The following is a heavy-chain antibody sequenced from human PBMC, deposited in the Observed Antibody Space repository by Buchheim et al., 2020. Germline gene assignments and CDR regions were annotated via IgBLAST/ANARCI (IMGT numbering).Heavy chain of an antibody. CDR2: ISGSGGST. Sequence: EVQLLESGGGLVQPGGSLRLSCAASGFTFSSYAMSWVRQAPGKGLEWVSAISGSGGSTYYADSVKGRFTISRDNSKNTLYLQMNRLRAEDTAVYYCVRYCSGGSCYRFGYYYGMDVWGQGTT. CDR1: GFTFSSYA. CDR3: VRYCSGGSCYRFGYYYGMDV. J-gene: IGHJ6*02. V-gene: IGHV3-23*01. D-gene: IGHD2-15*01.